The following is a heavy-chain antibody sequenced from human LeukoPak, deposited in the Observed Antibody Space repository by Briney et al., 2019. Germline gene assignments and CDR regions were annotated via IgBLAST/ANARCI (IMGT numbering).Heavy chain of an antibody. CDR2: IYYSGST. D-gene: IGHD6-13*01. V-gene: IGHV4-39*01. CDR3: ARAPSSRINWFDP. CDR1: GGSISSSSYY. Sequence: SETLSLTCTVSGGSISSSSYYWGWIRQPPGKGLEWIGSIYYSGSTYYNPSLKSRVTISVDTSKNQFSLKLSSVTAADTAVYYCARAPSSRINWFDPWGQGTLVTVSS. J-gene: IGHJ5*02.